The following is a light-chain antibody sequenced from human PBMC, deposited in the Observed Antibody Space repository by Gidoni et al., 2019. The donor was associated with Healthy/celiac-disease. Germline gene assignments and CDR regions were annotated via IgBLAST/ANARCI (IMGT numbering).Light chain of an antibody. CDR2: DAS. Sequence: LLPPSPATLSLSPGERATLSCRASQSVSSYLAWYQQKPGQAPRLLIYDASNRATGIPARFSGSGSGTDVTLTISSLEPEDFAVYYCQQRSNWPPLTFGGGTKVEIK. CDR1: QSVSSY. CDR3: QQRSNWPPLT. J-gene: IGKJ4*01. V-gene: IGKV3-11*01.